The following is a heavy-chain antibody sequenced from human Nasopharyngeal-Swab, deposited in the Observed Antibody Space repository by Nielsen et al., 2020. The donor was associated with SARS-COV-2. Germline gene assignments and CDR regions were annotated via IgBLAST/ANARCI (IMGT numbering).Heavy chain of an antibody. J-gene: IGHJ2*01. Sequence: SETLSLTCTVSGGSINTITYYWGWIRQPPGKGLDWIASISYSGSTYYNPSLKSRVTISVDTSKNQFSLKLSSVTAADTALYFCAGDYCSGSTCYSPGRLYWYFDLWGRGTLVTVSS. CDR3: AGDYCSGSTCYSPGRLYWYFDL. CDR2: ISYSGST. V-gene: IGHV4-39*07. CDR1: GGSINTITYY. D-gene: IGHD2-15*01.